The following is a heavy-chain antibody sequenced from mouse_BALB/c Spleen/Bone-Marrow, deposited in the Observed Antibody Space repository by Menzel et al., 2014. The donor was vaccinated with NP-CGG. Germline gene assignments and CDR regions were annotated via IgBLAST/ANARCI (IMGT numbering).Heavy chain of an antibody. J-gene: IGHJ4*01. Sequence: VQLQQSGPGLVAPSQSLSITCTVSGFSLSRYSVHWVRQPPGKGLEWLGIIWGGGSTDYNSALKSRLSISKDNSKSQVFLKMNSLQTDDTAMYYCATYGNYVGYAMDYWGQGTSVTVSS. D-gene: IGHD2-10*02. V-gene: IGHV2-6-4*01. CDR1: GFSLSRYS. CDR2: IWGGGST. CDR3: ATYGNYVGYAMDY.